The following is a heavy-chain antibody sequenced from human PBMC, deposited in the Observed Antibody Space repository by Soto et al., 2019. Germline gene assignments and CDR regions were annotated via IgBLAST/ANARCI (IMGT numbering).Heavy chain of an antibody. J-gene: IGHJ4*02. Sequence: GGSLRLSCAASGFSFSSYAMSWVRQAPGKGLEWVSGLSGSGDTTHYADSVKGRFTISRDYSKNTLYMQMNNLRADDTAVYFCAKSPLVVLVIHEFDEWGQGTLVTVPQ. CDR1: GFSFSSYA. CDR2: LSGSGDTT. D-gene: IGHD3-22*01. CDR3: AKSPLVVLVIHEFDE. V-gene: IGHV3-23*01.